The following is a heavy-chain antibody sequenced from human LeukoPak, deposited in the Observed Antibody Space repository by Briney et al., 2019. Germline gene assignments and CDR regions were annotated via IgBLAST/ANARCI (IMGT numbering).Heavy chain of an antibody. V-gene: IGHV2-70*11. J-gene: IGHJ4*02. CDR3: ARQYYYDSNGQLDY. D-gene: IGHD3-22*01. CDR2: IDWDDDK. Sequence: SGPALVKPTQTLTLTCTFSGFSLSTSGMCVSWIRQPPGKALEWLSRIDWDDDKYYSTSLKTRLTISKDTSKNQVVLTMTNMDPVDTATYYCARQYYYDSNGQLDYWGQGTLVTVSS. CDR1: GFSLSTSGMC.